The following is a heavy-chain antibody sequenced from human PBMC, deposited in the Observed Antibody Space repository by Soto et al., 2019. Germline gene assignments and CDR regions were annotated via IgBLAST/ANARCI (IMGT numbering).Heavy chain of an antibody. CDR1: GFTFSSYA. J-gene: IGHJ6*03. CDR3: AKSSQRVTTSPYYYYYYMDV. D-gene: IGHD2-21*02. CDR2: ISGSGGST. Sequence: GGSLRLSCAASGFTFSSYAMSWVRQAPGKGLEWVSAISGSGGSTYYADSVKGRFTISRDNSKNTLYLQMNSLRAEDTAVYYCAKSSQRVTTSPYYYYYYMDVWGKGTTVTVSS. V-gene: IGHV3-23*01.